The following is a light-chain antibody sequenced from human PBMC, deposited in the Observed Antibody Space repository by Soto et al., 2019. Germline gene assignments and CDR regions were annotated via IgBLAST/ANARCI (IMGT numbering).Light chain of an antibody. Sequence: AIQMTQSPSSLSASVGDRVTITCRASQDFRNDLGWYQQKPGQAPNLLIYAASTLQSGVPSRFSGSGSGTDFTLTISNLQFEDFATYYCLQDYNYPFTFGPGTKVDIK. J-gene: IGKJ3*01. CDR1: QDFRND. CDR2: AAS. V-gene: IGKV1-6*01. CDR3: LQDYNYPFT.